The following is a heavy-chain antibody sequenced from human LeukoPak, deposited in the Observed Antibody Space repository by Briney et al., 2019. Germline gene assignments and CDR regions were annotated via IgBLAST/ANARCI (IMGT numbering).Heavy chain of an antibody. Sequence: PSGTLSLTCTVSGGSISSYYWSWIPQPPGKGREWIGSLYYGGNTNYNPSLKSRVTISLDTSKNQFSLKLSSVTAAGTAVYYCARGSSPFDYWGQGTLVTVSS. J-gene: IGHJ4*02. CDR3: ARGSSPFDY. CDR1: GGSISSYY. CDR2: LYYGGNT. V-gene: IGHV4-59*08.